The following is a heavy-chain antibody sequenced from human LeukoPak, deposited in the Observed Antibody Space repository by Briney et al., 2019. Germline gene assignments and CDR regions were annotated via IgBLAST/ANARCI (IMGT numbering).Heavy chain of an antibody. D-gene: IGHD3-10*01. Sequence: SVKVSCKASGGTFSSYAISWVRQAPGQGLEWMGGIIPIFGTANYAQKFQGRVTITADKSTSTAYMGLSSLRSEDTAVYYCARMVRGVKVFYYYYYMDVWGKGTTVTVSS. J-gene: IGHJ6*03. CDR2: IIPIFGTA. CDR3: ARMVRGVKVFYYYYYMDV. V-gene: IGHV1-69*06. CDR1: GGTFSSYA.